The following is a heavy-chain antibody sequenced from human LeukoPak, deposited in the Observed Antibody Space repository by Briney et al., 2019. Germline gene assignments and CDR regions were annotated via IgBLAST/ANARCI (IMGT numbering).Heavy chain of an antibody. Sequence: SETLSLTCAVSGYSISSGYSWGWIRQPPGKGLEWIGSIFPGGSTYFNPSLQSRVTISVDTSNNQFSLKLSSVTAADTAVYYCARVGYNYGYVDYWGQGTLVTVSS. V-gene: IGHV4-38-2*01. CDR1: GYSISSGYS. J-gene: IGHJ4*02. D-gene: IGHD5-18*01. CDR3: ARVGYNYGYVDY. CDR2: IFPGGST.